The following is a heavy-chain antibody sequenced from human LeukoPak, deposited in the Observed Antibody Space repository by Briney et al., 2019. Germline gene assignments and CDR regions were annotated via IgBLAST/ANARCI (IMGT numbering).Heavy chain of an antibody. Sequence: GESLRLSCAASGFTFNIYSMNWVRQAPGKGLEWVSYLGPGSNTIFYGDSVKGRFTISRDDAKSSLFLQMNSLRDEDTAVYYCARERGYTSGWYLDYWGQGTLVTVSS. CDR2: LGPGSNTI. J-gene: IGHJ4*02. CDR1: GFTFNIYS. CDR3: ARERGYTSGWYLDY. D-gene: IGHD6-19*01. V-gene: IGHV3-48*02.